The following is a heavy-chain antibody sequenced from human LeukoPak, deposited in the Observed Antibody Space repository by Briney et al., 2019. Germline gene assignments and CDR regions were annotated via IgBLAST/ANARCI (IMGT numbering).Heavy chain of an antibody. D-gene: IGHD1-26*01. Sequence: PGGSLRLSCAASGFTFSDFYMSWIRQAPGKGLEWVSFINSTGTYTTYADSVKGRFTISRDNAKNSHYLQMDSLRAEDTAVYYCARRGVLGATTNFDCWGQGTLVTVSS. CDR2: INSTGTYT. CDR1: GFTFSDFY. J-gene: IGHJ4*02. V-gene: IGHV3-11*03. CDR3: ARRGVLGATTNFDC.